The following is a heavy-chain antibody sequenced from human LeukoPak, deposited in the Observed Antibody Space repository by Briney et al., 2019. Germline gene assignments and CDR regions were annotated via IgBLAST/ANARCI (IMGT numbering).Heavy chain of an antibody. CDR3: ASAHTAMASGDY. V-gene: IGHV1-69*13. J-gene: IGHJ4*02. Sequence: ASVKVSCKASGGTFSSYAISWVRQAPGQGLEWMGGINPIFGTANYAQKFQGRVTITADESTSTAYMELSSLRSEDTAVYYCASAHTAMASGDYWGQGTLVTVSS. CDR2: INPIFGTA. D-gene: IGHD5-18*01. CDR1: GGTFSSYA.